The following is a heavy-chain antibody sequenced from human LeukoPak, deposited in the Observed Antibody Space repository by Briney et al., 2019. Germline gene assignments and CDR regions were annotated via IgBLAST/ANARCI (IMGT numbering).Heavy chain of an antibody. D-gene: IGHD6-13*01. Sequence: GGSLRLSCAASGFTFSSYAMSWVRQAPGKGLEWVSAISGSGGSTYYADSVKGRFTISRDNSKNTLYLQMNSLRAEDTAVYYCANAQQLGRWYFDNWGQGTLVTVSS. J-gene: IGHJ4*02. CDR3: ANAQQLGRWYFDN. CDR2: ISGSGGST. V-gene: IGHV3-23*01. CDR1: GFTFSSYA.